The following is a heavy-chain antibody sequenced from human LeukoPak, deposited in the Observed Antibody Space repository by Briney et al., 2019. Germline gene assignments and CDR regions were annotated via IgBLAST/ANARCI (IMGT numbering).Heavy chain of an antibody. CDR3: AREFGAPRRGYYYYMDV. V-gene: IGHV4-34*01. CDR2: INHSGST. CDR1: GGSFSGYY. Sequence: PSETLSLTCAVYGGSFSGYYWSWLRQPPGKGLEWIGEINHSGSTNYNPSLKSRVTISVDTSKNQFSRKLSSVTAADTAVYYCAREFGAPRRGYYYYMDVWGKGTTVTVSS. J-gene: IGHJ6*03. D-gene: IGHD4/OR15-4a*01.